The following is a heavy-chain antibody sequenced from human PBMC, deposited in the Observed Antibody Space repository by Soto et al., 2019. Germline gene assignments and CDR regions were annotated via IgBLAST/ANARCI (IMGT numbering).Heavy chain of an antibody. J-gene: IGHJ5*02. D-gene: IGHD5-12*01. CDR1: GYTFFTYD. V-gene: IGHV1-18*01. CDR2: ISTYSGYT. CDR3: ARHHGPTTSENWFDP. Sequence: QVHLVQSGVEVKTPGASVKVSCQASGYTFFTYDISWVRQAPGQGLEWMGWISTYSGYTKYAQKSQGRVTMTTDTSTPTAYLELRSLRSDDTAVYYCARHHGPTTSENWFDPWGQGTLVTVSS.